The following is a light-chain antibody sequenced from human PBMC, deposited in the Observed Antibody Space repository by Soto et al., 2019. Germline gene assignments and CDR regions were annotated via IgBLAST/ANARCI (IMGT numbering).Light chain of an antibody. CDR3: LQHDSYPRT. CDR2: GAS. Sequence: DIQMTQSPSSLFASVGDRVTITCRASQGIRNNLGWYQQRPGEAPKRLIYGASSLQRGVPSRFSGSGSGTEFTLTISSLRHEDSATYSCLQHDSYPRTLGQGTKVDIK. CDR1: QGIRNN. J-gene: IGKJ1*01. V-gene: IGKV1-17*01.